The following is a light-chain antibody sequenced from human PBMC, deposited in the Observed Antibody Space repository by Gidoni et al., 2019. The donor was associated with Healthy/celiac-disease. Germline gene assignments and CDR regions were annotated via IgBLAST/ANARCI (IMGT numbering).Light chain of an antibody. CDR3: QQSYSTPLT. V-gene: IGKV1-39*01. CDR1: QSISSY. Sequence: DIQMTQTPSSLSASVGDRVTITCRASQSISSYLYWYQQKPGKAPKLLIYAASSLQSGVPSRFSGSGSWTDFTLTISSLQPEDFATYYCQQSYSTPLTFGGGTKVEIK. J-gene: IGKJ4*01. CDR2: AAS.